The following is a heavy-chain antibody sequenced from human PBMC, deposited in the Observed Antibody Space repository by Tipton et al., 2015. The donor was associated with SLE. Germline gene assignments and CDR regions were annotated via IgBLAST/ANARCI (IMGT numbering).Heavy chain of an antibody. D-gene: IGHD3-10*01. CDR1: GGSISSHY. Sequence: TLSLTCTVSGGSISSHYWSWIRQPPGKGLEWIGYIYYSGSTNYNPSLKSRVTISVDTSKSQFSLKLSSVTAADTAVYYCARLWFGELFFDYWGQGTLVTVSS. CDR3: ARLWFGELFFDY. CDR2: IYYSGST. V-gene: IGHV4-59*11. J-gene: IGHJ4*02.